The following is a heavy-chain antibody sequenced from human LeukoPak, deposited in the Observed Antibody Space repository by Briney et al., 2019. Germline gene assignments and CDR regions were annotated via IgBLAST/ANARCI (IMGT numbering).Heavy chain of an antibody. CDR3: ARGVGGVRGGYDYYYYYMDV. D-gene: IGHD3-10*01. CDR2: MNSNSGNT. V-gene: IGHV1-8*03. CDR1: GYTFTSYD. J-gene: IGHJ6*03. Sequence: ASVKVSSKASGYTFTSYDINWVRQATGQGLEWMGWMNSNSGNTGYAQKFQGRVTITRNTSISTAYMELSSLRSEDTAVYYCARGVGGVRGGYDYYYYYMDVWGKGTTVTISS.